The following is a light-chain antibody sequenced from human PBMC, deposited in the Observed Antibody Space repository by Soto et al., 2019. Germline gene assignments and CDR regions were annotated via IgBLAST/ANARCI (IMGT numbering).Light chain of an antibody. CDR1: SSNVGSYNY. J-gene: IGLJ2*01. Sequence: QSALTQPRSVSGSPGQSVTISCTGTSSNVGSYNYVSWYQQHPDKAPKLLISDVTKRPSGVPDRFSGSKSGNTASLTISGLQAEDEAEYYCCSYAGSYTFVVFGGGTKLTV. CDR3: CSYAGSYTFVV. CDR2: DVT. V-gene: IGLV2-11*01.